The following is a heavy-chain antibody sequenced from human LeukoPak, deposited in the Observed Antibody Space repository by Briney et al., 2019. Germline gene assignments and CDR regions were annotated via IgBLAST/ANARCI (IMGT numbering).Heavy chain of an antibody. CDR2: IYHSGST. J-gene: IGHJ4*02. CDR1: GGSISSSNW. Sequence: SETLSLTCAVSGGSISSSNWWSWVRQPPGKGLEWIGEIYHSGSTYYNPSLKSRVSISVDTSKNHFSLDLSSVTAADSAVYYCARDYRMTMIVDWGQGALVTVSS. D-gene: IGHD3-22*01. V-gene: IGHV4-4*02. CDR3: ARDYRMTMIVD.